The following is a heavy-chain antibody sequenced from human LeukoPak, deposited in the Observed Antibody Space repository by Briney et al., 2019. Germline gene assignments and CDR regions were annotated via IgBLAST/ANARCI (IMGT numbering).Heavy chain of an antibody. D-gene: IGHD2-2*01. J-gene: IGHJ4*02. Sequence: ASLKVSCTASGYTFTSYGISWVRQAPGQGLEWMGWISGYNGNKNHAQKLQGRVTMTTDTSTSTVYMELRSLRSDDTAVYYCARVGCSSTSCYPEKDYWGQGTLVTVSS. V-gene: IGHV1-18*01. CDR2: ISGYNGNK. CDR3: ARVGCSSTSCYPEKDY. CDR1: GYTFTSYG.